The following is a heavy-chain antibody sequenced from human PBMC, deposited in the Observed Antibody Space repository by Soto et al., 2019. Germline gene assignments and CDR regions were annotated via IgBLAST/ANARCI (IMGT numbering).Heavy chain of an antibody. CDR1: GFTFSSCA. Sequence: QVQLVESGGGVVQPGRSLRLSCAASGFTFSSCAMHWVRQAPGKGLEWVALISYDGSNKYYADSGKGRFTISRDNSXXTXHLQMNSLRAEDTAVYYCARDKGDLRFLEWSYYFDYWGQGTLVTVSS. D-gene: IGHD3-3*01. CDR3: ARDKGDLRFLEWSYYFDY. V-gene: IGHV3-30-3*01. CDR2: ISYDGSNK. J-gene: IGHJ4*02.